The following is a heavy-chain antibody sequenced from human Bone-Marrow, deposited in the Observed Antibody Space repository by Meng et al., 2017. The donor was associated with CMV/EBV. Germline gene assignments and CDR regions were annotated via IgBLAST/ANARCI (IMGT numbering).Heavy chain of an antibody. D-gene: IGHD3-3*01. Sequence: ASVKVSCKASGYTFTSYGISWVRQAPGQGLEWMGWISAYNGNTNYAQKLQGRVTMTTDTSTSTAYMELRSLRSDDTAVYYYARETIWSGKSSPLGYWGQGTLVTVSS. V-gene: IGHV1-18*01. CDR1: GYTFTSYG. CDR2: ISAYNGNT. CDR3: ARETIWSGKSSPLGY. J-gene: IGHJ4*02.